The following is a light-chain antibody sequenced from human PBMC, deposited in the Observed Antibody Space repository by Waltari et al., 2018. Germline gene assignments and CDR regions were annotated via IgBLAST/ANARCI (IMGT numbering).Light chain of an antibody. V-gene: IGLV1-47*01. CDR1: SSNIGTYY. CDR3: AVWDDSLTGQVI. Sequence: QSVLTQPPSASGTPGPRVTISCSGSSSNIGTYYVYWYHQLPGTAPKLLIYRNNQRPSGVPDRFSGSKSGTSASLAISGLRSEDEADYYCAVWDDSLTGQVIFGGGTKLTVL. J-gene: IGLJ2*01. CDR2: RNN.